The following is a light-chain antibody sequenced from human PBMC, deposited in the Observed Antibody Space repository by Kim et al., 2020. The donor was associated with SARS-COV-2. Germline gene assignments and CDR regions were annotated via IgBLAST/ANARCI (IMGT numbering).Light chain of an antibody. CDR1: SGSIDDNY. Sequence: GKTVTISCTRSSGSIDDNYVQWYQQRPGGVPTTVICEDDQRPSGVSDRFSGSIDNSSNSASLTISGLRTEDEADYYCQSYNRDNVLFGGGTQLTVL. J-gene: IGLJ2*01. CDR2: EDD. CDR3: QSYNRDNVL. V-gene: IGLV6-57*03.